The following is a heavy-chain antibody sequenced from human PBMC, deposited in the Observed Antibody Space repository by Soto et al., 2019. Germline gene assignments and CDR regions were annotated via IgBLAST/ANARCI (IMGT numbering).Heavy chain of an antibody. CDR2: ISSSSSTI. CDR3: ARDGPYCTNGVCSMVFDY. V-gene: IGHV3-48*01. J-gene: IGHJ4*02. Sequence: GGSLRLSCAASGFTFSSYSMNWVRQAPGKGLEWVSYISSSSSTIYYADSVKGRFTISRDNAKNSLYLQMNSLRAEDTAVYYCARDGPYCTNGVCSMVFDYWGQGTLVTVSS. D-gene: IGHD2-8*01. CDR1: GFTFSSYS.